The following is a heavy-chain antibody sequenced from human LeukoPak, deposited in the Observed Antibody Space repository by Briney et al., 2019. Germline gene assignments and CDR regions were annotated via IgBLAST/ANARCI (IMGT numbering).Heavy chain of an antibody. D-gene: IGHD2-15*01. V-gene: IGHV3-23*01. CDR1: GFIFSSYA. CDR2: ISGSGGTT. CDR3: AKGSPQGVVVVATTLYFGY. J-gene: IGHJ4*02. Sequence: GGSLRLSCAASGFIFSSYAMSWVRQAPGKGLEWVSAISGSGGTTYYADSVKGRFTISRDNSKNTLYLQMNSLRAEDTAVYYCAKGSPQGVVVVATTLYFGYWGQGTLVTVSS.